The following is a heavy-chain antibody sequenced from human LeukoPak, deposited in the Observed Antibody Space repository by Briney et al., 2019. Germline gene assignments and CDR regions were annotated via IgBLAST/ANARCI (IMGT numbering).Heavy chain of an antibody. CDR1: GYSISSGYY. Sequence: SETLSLTCTVSGYSISSGYYWGWIRQPPGKGLEWIGSIYHSGSTYYNPSLKSRVTISVDTSKNQFSLKLSSVTAADTAVYYCARFGGDADYWGQGTLVTVSS. D-gene: IGHD2-21*02. V-gene: IGHV4-38-2*02. J-gene: IGHJ4*02. CDR2: IYHSGST. CDR3: ARFGGDADY.